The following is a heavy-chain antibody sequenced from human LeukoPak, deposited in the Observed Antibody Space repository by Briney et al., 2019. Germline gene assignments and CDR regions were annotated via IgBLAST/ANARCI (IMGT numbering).Heavy chain of an antibody. CDR1: GGSISSYY. CDR3: ARVSTVAGYYYYGMDV. J-gene: IGHJ6*02. Sequence: TSETLSLTCTVSGGSISSYYWSWIRQPAGKGLEWIGRIYTSGSTNYNPSLKSRVTMSEDTSKNQFSLKLSSVTAADTAVCYCARVSTVAGYYYYGMDVWSQGTTVTVSS. CDR2: IYTSGST. D-gene: IGHD6-19*01. V-gene: IGHV4-4*07.